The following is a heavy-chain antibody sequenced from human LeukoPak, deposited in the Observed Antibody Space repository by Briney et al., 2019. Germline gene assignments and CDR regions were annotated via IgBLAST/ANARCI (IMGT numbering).Heavy chain of an antibody. V-gene: IGHV3-21*01. CDR1: GFTFSSYS. Sequence: GGSLRLSCAASGFTFSSYSMNWVRQAPGKGLEWVSSISSSSSYIYCADSVKGRFTISRDNAKNSLYLQMNSLRAEDTAVYYCARDDSIAAAGTGLDYWGQGTLVTVSS. J-gene: IGHJ4*02. D-gene: IGHD6-13*01. CDR2: ISSSSSYI. CDR3: ARDDSIAAAGTGLDY.